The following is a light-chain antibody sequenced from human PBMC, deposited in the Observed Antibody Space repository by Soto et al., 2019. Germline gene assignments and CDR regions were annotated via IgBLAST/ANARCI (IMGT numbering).Light chain of an antibody. J-gene: IGKJ5*01. CDR1: QSISSW. CDR2: GAS. V-gene: IGKV3-15*01. CDR3: QQFNNGPPIT. Sequence: MTQTPTSLSAVVGDRVTITCRASQSISSWLAWYQQKPGQAPRLLIYGASTRATGIPARFSGSGSGTEFTLTISSLQSEDFAVHYCQQFNNGPPITFGQGRRLE.